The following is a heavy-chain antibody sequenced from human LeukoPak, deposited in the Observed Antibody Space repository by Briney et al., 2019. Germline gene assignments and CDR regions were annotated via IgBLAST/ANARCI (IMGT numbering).Heavy chain of an antibody. Sequence: GESLKISCKGSGYSFTSYWIGCVRQMPGKGLEWMGIIYPGDSDTRYSPSFQGQVTISADKSISTAYLQWSSLKASDTAMYYCARPTVTAPWYGAFDIWGQGTMVTVSS. V-gene: IGHV5-51*01. CDR3: ARPTVTAPWYGAFDI. CDR2: IYPGDSDT. J-gene: IGHJ3*02. CDR1: GYSFTSYW. D-gene: IGHD2-21*02.